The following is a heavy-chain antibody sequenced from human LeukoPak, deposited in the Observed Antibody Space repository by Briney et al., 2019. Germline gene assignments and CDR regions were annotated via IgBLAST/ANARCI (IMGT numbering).Heavy chain of an antibody. CDR3: AKDLRSSSYSGLYYFDY. D-gene: IGHD6-13*01. Sequence: GGSLRLSCTASGFTFSSYTMTWVRQAPGKGLKWVSTITTGDGNTYYADSVKGRFTISRDNSKNTLYLQMNSLRAEDTAVYYCAKDLRSSSYSGLYYFDYWGQGTLVTVSS. CDR1: GFTFSSYT. V-gene: IGHV3-23*01. CDR2: ITTGDGNT. J-gene: IGHJ4*02.